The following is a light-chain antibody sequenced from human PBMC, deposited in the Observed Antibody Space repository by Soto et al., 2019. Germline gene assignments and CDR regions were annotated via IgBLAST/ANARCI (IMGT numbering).Light chain of an antibody. V-gene: IGKV1-33*01. Sequence: DIQMTQSQSSLSASVGDRVTITCQASQDISNYLNWYQQKPGKAPKLLIYDASNLETGVPSRFSGSGSGTDFTFTISSLQPEDIATYYCQQYDNLPTTFGGGTKVAIK. CDR2: DAS. J-gene: IGKJ4*01. CDR1: QDISNY. CDR3: QQYDNLPTT.